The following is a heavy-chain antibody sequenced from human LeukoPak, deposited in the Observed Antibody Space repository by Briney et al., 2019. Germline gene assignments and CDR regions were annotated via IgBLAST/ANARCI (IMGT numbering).Heavy chain of an antibody. D-gene: IGHD2-2*01. CDR2: INHSGST. Sequence: SETLSLTCAVYGGSFSGYYWSWIRQPPGKGLEWIGEINHSGSTNYNPSLKSRVTISVDTSKNQFSLKLGSVTAADTAVYYCARGNTLIVVVPAANRKRYYFDYWGQGTLVTVSS. CDR3: ARGNTLIVVVPAANRKRYYFDY. V-gene: IGHV4-34*01. CDR1: GGSFSGYY. J-gene: IGHJ4*02.